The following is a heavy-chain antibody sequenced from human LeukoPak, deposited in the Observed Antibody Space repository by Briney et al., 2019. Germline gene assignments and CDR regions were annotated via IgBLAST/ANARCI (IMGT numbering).Heavy chain of an antibody. CDR1: GGSISSYY. Sequence: SETLSLTCTVSGGSISSYYWSWIRQPPGQGLEWIGYIYTSGSTTYNPSLKTQVTISVDTSKTQFSLKLNSVTAADTAVNYYASQSSGYSYFDNWGQGNLVTVSS. CDR2: IYTSGST. J-gene: IGHJ4*02. D-gene: IGHD3-3*01. V-gene: IGHV4-4*09. CDR3: ASQSSGYSYFDN.